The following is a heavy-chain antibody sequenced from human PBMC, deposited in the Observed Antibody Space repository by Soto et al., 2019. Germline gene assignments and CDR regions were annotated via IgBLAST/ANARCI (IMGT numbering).Heavy chain of an antibody. CDR1: GYTFTSYY. J-gene: IGHJ3*02. CDR3: ARDWGIQLWYDAFDI. V-gene: IGHV1-46*01. D-gene: IGHD5-18*01. CDR2: INPSGGST. Sequence: GASVKVSCKASGYTFTSYYMHWVRQAPGQGLEWMGIINPSGGSTGYAQKFQGRVTMTRDTSTSTVYMELSSLRSEDTAVYYCARDWGIQLWYDAFDIWGQGTMVTVSS.